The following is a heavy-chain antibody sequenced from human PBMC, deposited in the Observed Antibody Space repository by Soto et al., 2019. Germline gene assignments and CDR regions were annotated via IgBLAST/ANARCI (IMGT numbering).Heavy chain of an antibody. J-gene: IGHJ6*02. D-gene: IGHD6-13*01. CDR1: GGTFSSYA. Sequence: QVQLVQSGAEVKKPGSSVKVSCKASGGTFSSYAISWVRQAPGQGLEWMGGIIPIFGTANYAQKFQGRVTITADESTSTAYMELSSLRSEDTAVYYCASRGSSWSNYYYYGMDVWGQGTTVTVSS. CDR3: ASRGSSWSNYYYYGMDV. V-gene: IGHV1-69*01. CDR2: IIPIFGTA.